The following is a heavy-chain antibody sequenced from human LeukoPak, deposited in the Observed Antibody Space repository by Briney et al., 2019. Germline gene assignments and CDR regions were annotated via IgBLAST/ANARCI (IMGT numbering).Heavy chain of an antibody. J-gene: IGHJ4*02. CDR3: ARLSGIYFEEFDY. CDR1: GYTFTNYW. V-gene: IGHV5-51*01. CDR2: IYPGDSDT. Sequence: GESLKISCKVSGYTFTNYWIGWVRQMPGKGLEWMGIIYPGDSDTRYSPSFRGQVTISADKSITTAYLQWSSLKASDTAMYYCARLSGIYFEEFDYWGQGTLVTVSS. D-gene: IGHD1-26*01.